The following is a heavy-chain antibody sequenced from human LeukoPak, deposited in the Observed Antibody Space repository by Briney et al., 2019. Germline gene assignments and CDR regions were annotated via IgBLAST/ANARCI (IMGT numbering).Heavy chain of an antibody. CDR1: GGTFSSYA. J-gene: IGHJ6*03. D-gene: IGHD5-12*01. Sequence: ASVKVSCKASGGTFSSYAISWVRQAPGQGLEWMGGIIPIFGTANYAQKFQGRVTITTDESTSTAYMELSSLRSEDTAVYYCARSGYDYVEYYYYYYMDVWGKGTTVTVSS. V-gene: IGHV1-69*05. CDR3: ARSGYDYVEYYYYYYMDV. CDR2: IIPIFGTA.